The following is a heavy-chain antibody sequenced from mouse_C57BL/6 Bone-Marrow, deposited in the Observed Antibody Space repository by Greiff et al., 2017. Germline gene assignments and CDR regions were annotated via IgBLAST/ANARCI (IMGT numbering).Heavy chain of an antibody. V-gene: IGHV1-64*01. J-gene: IGHJ4*01. CDR2: IHPNSGST. Sequence: QVQLQQPGAELVKPGASVKLSCKASGYTFTSYWMHWVKQRPGQGLEWIGMIHPNSGSTNYNEKFKSKATLTVDKSSSTAYMQLSSLTSEDSAVYYCARHYGSSVGAYYAMDYWGQGTSVTVSS. D-gene: IGHD1-1*01. CDR3: ARHYGSSVGAYYAMDY. CDR1: GYTFTSYW.